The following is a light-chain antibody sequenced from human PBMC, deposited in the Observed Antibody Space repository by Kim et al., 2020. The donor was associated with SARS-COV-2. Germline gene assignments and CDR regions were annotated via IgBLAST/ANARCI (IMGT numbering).Light chain of an antibody. CDR2: GAS. J-gene: IGKJ5*01. CDR3: QQSYHTPIT. CDR1: QSIRSL. Sequence: ASVGDRVTITCRARQSIRSLLNWYQQMPVTAPNHLIYGASSLQSGVPSRFSGAGSGTDFTLTISSLQPEDFATYYCQQSYHTPITFGQGTRLEIK. V-gene: IGKV1-39*01.